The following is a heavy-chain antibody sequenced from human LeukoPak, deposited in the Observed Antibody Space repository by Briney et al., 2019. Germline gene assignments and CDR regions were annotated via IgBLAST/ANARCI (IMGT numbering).Heavy chain of an antibody. CDR2: ISAYNGNT. V-gene: IGHV1-18*01. D-gene: IGHD3-22*01. CDR1: GYTFISYG. CDR3: ARGDYYDSSGYYYY. Sequence: ASVKVSCKASGYTFISYGIGWVRQAPGQGLEWMGWISAYNGNTNYAQKLQGRVTMTTDTSTSTAYMELRSLRSDDTAVYYCARGDYYDSSGYYYYWGQGTLVTVSS. J-gene: IGHJ4*02.